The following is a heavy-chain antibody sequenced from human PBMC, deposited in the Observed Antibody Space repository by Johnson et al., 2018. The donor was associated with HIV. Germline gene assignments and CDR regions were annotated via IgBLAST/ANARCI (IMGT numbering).Heavy chain of an antibody. CDR2: ISSSGSTI. Sequence: QVQLVESGGGLVKPGGSLRLSCAASGFTFSDYDMSWIRQAPGKGLEWVSYISSSGSTIYYADSVKGRFTISRDNAKNSVYLQMNSLRAEDTAVYYCARSEYSSSWSNAFDIWGQGTMVTVSS. CDR3: ARSEYSSSWSNAFDI. J-gene: IGHJ3*02. V-gene: IGHV3-11*04. D-gene: IGHD6-13*01. CDR1: GFTFSDYD.